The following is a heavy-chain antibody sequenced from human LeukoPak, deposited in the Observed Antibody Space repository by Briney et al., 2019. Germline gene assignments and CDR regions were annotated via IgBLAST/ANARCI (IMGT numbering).Heavy chain of an antibody. CDR2: IIPIFGTA. CDR1: GGTFSSYA. D-gene: IGHD3-10*01. V-gene: IGHV1-69*05. CDR3: ARAMVRDPYAFDI. Sequence: ASVNVSCKASGGTFSSYAISWVRQAPGQGLEWMGGIIPIFGTANYAQKFQGRVTITTDESTSTAYMELSSLRSEDTAVYYCARAMVRDPYAFDIWGQGTMVTVSS. J-gene: IGHJ3*02.